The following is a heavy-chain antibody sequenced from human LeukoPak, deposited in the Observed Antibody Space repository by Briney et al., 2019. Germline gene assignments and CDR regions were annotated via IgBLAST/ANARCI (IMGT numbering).Heavy chain of an antibody. CDR3: AKDRGEPHYYGSGSFDY. V-gene: IGHV3-30*02. Sequence: GGSLRLSCTASGFTFRSYDMLWVRQSPGKGLEWVAFIRYDGNNKFYVDSVKGRFTVSRDNFKSSLDLQMNSLRAEDTAVYYCAKDRGEPHYYGSGSFDYWGQGTLVTVSS. D-gene: IGHD3-10*01. CDR1: GFTFRSYD. CDR2: IRYDGNNK. J-gene: IGHJ4*02.